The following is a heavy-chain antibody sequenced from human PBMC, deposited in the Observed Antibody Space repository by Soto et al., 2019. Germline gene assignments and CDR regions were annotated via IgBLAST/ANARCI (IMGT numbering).Heavy chain of an antibody. CDR3: ARGYCSGVICYLYYFDY. Sequence: QVQLQESGPGLVKPSETLSLNCTVSGDSINNYYWNWIRQPPGKGLEWIGYISYIGSTNYNPSLESRVTISVDTSKNQFSLRLSSVTAADTAVYFYARGYCSGVICYLYYFDYWGQGTLVTVSS. V-gene: IGHV4-59*01. CDR1: GDSINNYY. CDR2: ISYIGST. J-gene: IGHJ4*02. D-gene: IGHD2-15*01.